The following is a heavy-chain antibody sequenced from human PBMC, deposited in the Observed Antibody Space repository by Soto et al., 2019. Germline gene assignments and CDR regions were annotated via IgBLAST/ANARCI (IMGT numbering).Heavy chain of an antibody. V-gene: IGHV1-8*01. D-gene: IGHD3-3*01. CDR2: MNPNSGNT. CDR1: GYTFTSYD. CDR3: VRAHQDYDFWSGYLYYYGMDV. Sequence: ASVKVSCKASGYTFTSYDINWVRQATGQGLEWMGWMNPNSGNTGYAQKFQGRVTMTRNTSISTAYMELSSLRSEDTAVYYCVRAHQDYDFWSGYLYYYGMDVWGQGTTVTVSS. J-gene: IGHJ6*02.